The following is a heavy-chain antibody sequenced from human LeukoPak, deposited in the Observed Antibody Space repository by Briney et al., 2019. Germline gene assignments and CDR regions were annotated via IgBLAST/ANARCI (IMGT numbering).Heavy chain of an antibody. V-gene: IGHV3-33*01. Sequence: GGSLRLSFAASGFTFIIYGMHWVRQAPGKGLKWVAVIWYDGGSKYYADSVKGRFTISRDNSKNTLFLQMNSLRAEDTAVYYCAREGRSGADTFDIWGQGTMVTVSS. CDR3: AREGRSGADTFDI. J-gene: IGHJ3*02. D-gene: IGHD3-3*01. CDR2: IWYDGGSK. CDR1: GFTFIIYG.